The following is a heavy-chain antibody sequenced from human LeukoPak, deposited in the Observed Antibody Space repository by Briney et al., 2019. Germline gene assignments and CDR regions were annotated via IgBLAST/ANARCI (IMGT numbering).Heavy chain of an antibody. D-gene: IGHD2-2*01. Sequence: SETLSLTCTVSGGSISSSTYYWGWIRQPPGKGLEWIGSIYYSGSTSYNPSLRSRVTISVDRSKNQFSLKLSSVTAADTSVYYCARLRSTALTDPFGIWGQGTMVTVSS. CDR3: ARLRSTALTDPFGI. V-gene: IGHV4-39*01. CDR2: IYYSGST. CDR1: GGSISSSTYY. J-gene: IGHJ3*02.